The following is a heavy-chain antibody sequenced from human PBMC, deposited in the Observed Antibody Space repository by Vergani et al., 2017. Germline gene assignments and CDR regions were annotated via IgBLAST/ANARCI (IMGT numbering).Heavy chain of an antibody. V-gene: IGHV3-74*01. CDR1: GFTFSSYW. Sequence: EVQLVESGGGLVQPGGSLRLSCAASGFTFSSYWMHWVRQAPGKGLVWVSRINSDGSSTSYADSVKGRFTSSRDNAKNTLYLQMNSLRAEDTAVYYCARGGSMVRGVIIRGRYYGMDVWGQGTTVTVSS. CDR3: ARGGSMVRGVIIRGRYYGMDV. J-gene: IGHJ6*02. D-gene: IGHD3-10*01. CDR2: INSDGSST.